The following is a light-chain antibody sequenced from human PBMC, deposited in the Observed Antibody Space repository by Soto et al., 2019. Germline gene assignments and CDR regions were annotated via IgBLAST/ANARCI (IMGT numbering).Light chain of an antibody. Sequence: GDRVTITCRASQSISSWLAWYQQKPGKAPKLLIYKASSLESGVPSRFSGSGSGTDFTLTISCLQSEDFATYYCQQYYSYPLTFGQGTRLEIK. J-gene: IGKJ5*01. CDR1: QSISSW. CDR3: QQYYSYPLT. CDR2: KAS. V-gene: IGKV1-5*03.